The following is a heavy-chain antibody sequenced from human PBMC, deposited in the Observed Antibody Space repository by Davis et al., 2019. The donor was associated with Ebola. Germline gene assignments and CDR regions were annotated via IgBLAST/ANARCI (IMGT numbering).Heavy chain of an antibody. CDR1: GFTFSSYG. Sequence: GESLKISCAASGFTFSSYGMHWVRQAPGKGLEWVAVISYDGSNKYYADSVKGRFTISRDNSKNTLYLQMNSLRAEDTAVYYCAKDNLPTPFYCYGMDVWGKGTTVTVSS. J-gene: IGHJ6*04. V-gene: IGHV3-30*18. CDR3: AKDNLPTPFYCYGMDV. CDR2: ISYDGSNK. D-gene: IGHD1-14*01.